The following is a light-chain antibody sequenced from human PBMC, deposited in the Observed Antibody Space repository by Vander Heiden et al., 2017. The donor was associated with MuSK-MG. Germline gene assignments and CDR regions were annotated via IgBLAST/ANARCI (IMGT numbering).Light chain of an antibody. Sequence: QSALTQPASVSGSPGQSITISCTGTSSDVGGYNYVSWYQQHPGKAPKLMIYEVSNRPSGVSNRFSGSKSGNTASLKISGLQAEDEADDYCSSYTSSSTPWVFGGGTKLTV. V-gene: IGLV2-14*01. CDR3: SSYTSSSTPWV. CDR1: SSDVGGYNY. J-gene: IGLJ3*02. CDR2: EVS.